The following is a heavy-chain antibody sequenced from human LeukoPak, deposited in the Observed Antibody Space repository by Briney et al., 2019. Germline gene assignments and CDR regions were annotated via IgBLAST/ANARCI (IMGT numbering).Heavy chain of an antibody. D-gene: IGHD2-15*01. V-gene: IGHV1-18*04. CDR2: ISPYNGNT. Sequence: ASVKVSCKASGYTFTSYYMHWVRQAPGQGLEWMGWISPYNGNTDYAQNFQGRVTLTTDTSTSTVYMELRSLTSDDSAVYYCARDDCTGGSCYLSDHWGQGTLVTVSS. CDR3: ARDDCTGGSCYLSDH. J-gene: IGHJ4*02. CDR1: GYTFTSYY.